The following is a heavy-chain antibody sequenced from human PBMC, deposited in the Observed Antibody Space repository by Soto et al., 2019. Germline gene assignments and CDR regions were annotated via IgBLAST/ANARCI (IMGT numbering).Heavy chain of an antibody. D-gene: IGHD4-4*01. CDR3: AKSETTVTTLGY. Sequence: GGALRLSCAASGFTFSSYGMHWVRQAPGKGLEWVAVISYDGSNKYYADSVKGRFTISRDNSKNTLYLQMNSLRAEDTAVYYCAKSETTVTTLGYWGQGTLVTVSS. CDR1: GFTFSSYG. V-gene: IGHV3-30*18. J-gene: IGHJ4*02. CDR2: ISYDGSNK.